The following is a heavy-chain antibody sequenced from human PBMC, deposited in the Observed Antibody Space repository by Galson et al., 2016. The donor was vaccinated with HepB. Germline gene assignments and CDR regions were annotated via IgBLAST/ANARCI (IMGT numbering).Heavy chain of an antibody. CDR3: ARASYSGNYNTPLDY. Sequence: SVKVSCKASGGTFSSYAINWVRQAPGQGLEWMGGIIPIFGIANYAQKFRGRVTITADRSTSTAYMELSSLRSEDTAVYFCARASYSGNYNTPLDYWGQGPLVTVSS. J-gene: IGHJ4*02. CDR1: GGTFSSYA. D-gene: IGHD1-26*01. CDR2: IIPIFGIA. V-gene: IGHV1-69*10.